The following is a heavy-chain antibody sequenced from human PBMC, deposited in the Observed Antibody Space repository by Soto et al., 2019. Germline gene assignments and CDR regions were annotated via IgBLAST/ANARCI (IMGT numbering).Heavy chain of an antibody. D-gene: IGHD6-19*01. V-gene: IGHV4-38-2*02. J-gene: IGHJ4*02. Sequence: SETLSLTCAVSGYSISSGYYWGWIRRPPGKGLEWIGSIYHSGSTYYNPSLKSRVTISVDTSKNQFSLKLSSVTAADTAVYYCARDRSSGWYFRYYFDYWGQGTLVTVS. CDR2: IYHSGST. CDR3: ARDRSSGWYFRYYFDY. CDR1: GYSISSGYY.